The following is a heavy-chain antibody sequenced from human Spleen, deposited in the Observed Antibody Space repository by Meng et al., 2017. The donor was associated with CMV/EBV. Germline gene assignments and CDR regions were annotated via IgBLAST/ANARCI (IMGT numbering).Heavy chain of an antibody. J-gene: IGHJ5*02. CDR3: AKSTWGRLDP. CDR2: IDSDGIST. V-gene: IGHV3-74*01. D-gene: IGHD3-16*01. Sequence: LSCAASGFTFNNSWMHWVRQSPGKGLVWVSRIDSDGISTSYADSVEGRFTISRDNAKNTLYLQMNSLRAADTAVYYCAKSTWGRLDPWGQGTLVTVSS. CDR1: GFTFNNSW.